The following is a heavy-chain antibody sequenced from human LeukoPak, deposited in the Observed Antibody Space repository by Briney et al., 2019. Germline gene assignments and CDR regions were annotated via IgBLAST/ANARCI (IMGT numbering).Heavy chain of an antibody. J-gene: IGHJ6*04. CDR2: IYSGGST. CDR3: ARDKPGLVPAAPQDV. D-gene: IGHD2-2*01. V-gene: IGHV3-66*01. Sequence: GGSLRLSCAASGFTVSSNYMSWVRQAPGKGLEWVSVIYSGGSTYYADSVKGRFTISRDNSKNTLYLQMNSLRAEDTAVYYCARDKPGLVPAAPQDVWGKGTTVTVSS. CDR1: GFTVSSNY.